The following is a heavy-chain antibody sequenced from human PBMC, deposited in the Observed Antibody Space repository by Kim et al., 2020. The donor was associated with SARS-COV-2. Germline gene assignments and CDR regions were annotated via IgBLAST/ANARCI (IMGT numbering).Heavy chain of an antibody. J-gene: IGHJ4*02. Sequence: GGSLRLSCAVSGFAVSSYHITWVRQSPEKGLEWVSVIYTSGETYYADSVKGRFTISRDNSKNMVYLQMNRLRVEETALYYCTRVEVGGLSWVPFDFWGQGTRVTVPS. CDR1: GFAVSSYH. CDR2: IYTSGET. D-gene: IGHD1-26*01. V-gene: IGHV3-53*01. CDR3: TRVEVGGLSWVPFDF.